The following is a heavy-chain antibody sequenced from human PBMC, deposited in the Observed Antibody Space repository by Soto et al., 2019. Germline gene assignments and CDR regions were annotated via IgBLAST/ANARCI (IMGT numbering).Heavy chain of an antibody. Sequence: PGGSLRLSCAASGFTFSSYGMHWVRQAPGKGLEWVSVISGDGSSTYYADSVKGRFTISRDNSKNTLYLQMNSLRAEDTAVYYCAKDRGGGVSGAPDYWGQGTLVTVSS. CDR3: AKDRGGGVSGAPDY. CDR1: GFTFSSYG. V-gene: IGHV3-23*01. J-gene: IGHJ4*02. D-gene: IGHD3-10*01. CDR2: ISGDGSST.